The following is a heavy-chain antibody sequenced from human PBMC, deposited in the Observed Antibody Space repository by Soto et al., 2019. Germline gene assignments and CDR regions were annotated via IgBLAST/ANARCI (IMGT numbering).Heavy chain of an antibody. Sequence: QVQLVQSGAEVKKPGASVKVSCKASGYTFTNYAMHWVRQAPGQRLEWMGWINAGNGNTKYSQKXQXXXTXXRDTSANTAYMELSSLRSEDTAVYYCARSAPPIDYWGQGTLVTVSS. CDR1: GYTFTNYA. CDR2: INAGNGNT. V-gene: IGHV1-3*01. CDR3: ARSAPPIDY. J-gene: IGHJ4*02.